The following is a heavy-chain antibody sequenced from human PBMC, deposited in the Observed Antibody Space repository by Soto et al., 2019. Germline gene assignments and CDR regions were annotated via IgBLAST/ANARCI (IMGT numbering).Heavy chain of an antibody. CDR3: ARDPSKNWNYV. D-gene: IGHD1-7*01. V-gene: IGHV3-11*01. CDR2: ISSSGSTT. J-gene: IGHJ4*02. CDR1: GFTFSDYY. Sequence: GGSLRLSCAASGFTFSDYYMSWIRQAPGKGLEWVTYISSSGSTTYYADSVKGRFTISRDNAKNSLYLQMNSLRAEDTAVYYCARDPSKNWNYVWGQRALVTVSS.